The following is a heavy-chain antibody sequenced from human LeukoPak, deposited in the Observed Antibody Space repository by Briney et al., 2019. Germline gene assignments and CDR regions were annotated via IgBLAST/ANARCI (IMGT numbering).Heavy chain of an antibody. CDR1: GFTFRGAA. CDR2: ISSSGNNA. J-gene: IGHJ3*01. CDR3: AKDIQLST. V-gene: IGHV3-23*01. D-gene: IGHD5-24*01. Sequence: GGSLRLSCAVSGFTFRGAAMTWVRQAPGKGLEWVSLISSSGNNAYYADSVKGRFTISRDNSKNTLSLQMDSLRVEDTAIYYCAKDIQLSTWGLGTRVTVSS.